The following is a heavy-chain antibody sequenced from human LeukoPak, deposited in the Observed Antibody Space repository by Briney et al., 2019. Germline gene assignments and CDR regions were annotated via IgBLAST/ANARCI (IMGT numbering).Heavy chain of an antibody. CDR1: GGSISSYY. J-gene: IGHJ6*02. V-gene: IGHV4-59*01. D-gene: IGHD5-18*01. CDR3: ARRGDSYDQYYYGMDV. CDR2: IYYSGST. Sequence: SETLSLTCTVSGGSISSYYWSWIRQPPGKGLEWIGYIYYSGSTNYNPSLKSRVTISVDTSKNQFSLKLSSVTAADTAVYYCARRGDSYDQYYYGMDVWGQGTTVTVSS.